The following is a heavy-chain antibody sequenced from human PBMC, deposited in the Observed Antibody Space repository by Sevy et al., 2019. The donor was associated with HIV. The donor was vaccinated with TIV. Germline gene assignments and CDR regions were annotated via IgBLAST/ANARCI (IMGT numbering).Heavy chain of an antibody. CDR2: ISYDGSNK. Sequence: GGSLRRSCAASGFTFSSYAMHWVRQAPGKGLEWVAVISYDGSNKYYADSVKVRFTISRDNSKKTLYLQMNSLRAEDTAVYYCAREEGDYYDSSGYWVWGQGTLVTVSS. D-gene: IGHD3-22*01. J-gene: IGHJ4*02. CDR1: GFTFSSYA. V-gene: IGHV3-30-3*01. CDR3: AREEGDYYDSSGYWV.